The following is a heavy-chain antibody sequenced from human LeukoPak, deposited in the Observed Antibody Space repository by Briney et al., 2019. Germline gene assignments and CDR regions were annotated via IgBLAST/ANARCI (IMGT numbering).Heavy chain of an antibody. Sequence: SETLSLTCAVHGASFSGYSWSRVRQPPGKGLEWIGEVNRVGNTIYNPSLKSRVTISIDTSTNQFSLRLTSVTVADTAVYFCAQERVVRDYNGFDPWGQGTLVTVSS. CDR1: GASFSGYS. CDR3: AQERVVRDYNGFDP. CDR2: VNRVGNT. J-gene: IGHJ5*02. D-gene: IGHD5-24*01. V-gene: IGHV4-34*01.